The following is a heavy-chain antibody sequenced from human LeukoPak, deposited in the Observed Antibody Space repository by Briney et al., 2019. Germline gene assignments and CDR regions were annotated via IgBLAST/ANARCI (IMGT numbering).Heavy chain of an antibody. CDR2: INPNTGDT. CDR1: GFTFNAYY. V-gene: IGHV1-2*02. Sequence: GASLKVSCKASGFTFNAYYIHWVRQAPGQGLEWMGWINPNTGDTNFAQKFQGRVVMTRDTSLSTAYMDLSRLTSDDTAVYYCARDWPGISLHFDLWGRGTLITVSS. D-gene: IGHD2-15*01. J-gene: IGHJ2*01. CDR3: ARDWPGISLHFDL.